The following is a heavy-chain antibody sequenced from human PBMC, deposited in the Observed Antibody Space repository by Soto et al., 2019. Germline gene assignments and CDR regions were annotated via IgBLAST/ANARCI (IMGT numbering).Heavy chain of an antibody. D-gene: IGHD6-25*01. V-gene: IGHV3-33*01. CDR1: GFTFNNYG. Sequence: QVQLVESGGGVVQPGRSLRLSCAASGFTFNNYGMHRVRQAPGKGLEWLAVIWNDGSNNYYANSVKGRFTISRDNSKNTLYLQMNSLRAEDAAVYYCARRQIPPPTRGAANARGGMDVWGQGTTVTVSS. CDR2: IWNDGSNN. CDR3: ARRQIPPPTRGAANARGGMDV. J-gene: IGHJ6*02.